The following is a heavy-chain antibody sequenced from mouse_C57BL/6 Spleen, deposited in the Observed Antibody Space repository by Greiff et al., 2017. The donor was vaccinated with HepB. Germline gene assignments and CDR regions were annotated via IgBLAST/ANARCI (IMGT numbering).Heavy chain of an antibody. V-gene: IGHV3-5*01. CDR3: AREGFPYAMDY. J-gene: IGHJ4*01. CDR2: IYYSGTI. CDR1: GISITTGNYR. Sequence: VQLQQSGPGLVKPSQTVFLTCTVTGISITTGNYRWSWIRQFPGNKLEWIGYIYYSGTITYNPSLTSRTTITRDTPKNQFFLEMNSLTAEDTATYYCAREGFPYAMDYWGQGTSVTVSS.